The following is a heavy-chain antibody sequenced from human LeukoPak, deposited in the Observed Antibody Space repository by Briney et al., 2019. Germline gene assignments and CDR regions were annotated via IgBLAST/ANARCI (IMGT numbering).Heavy chain of an antibody. CDR3: ATDPGYCSGGSCNNYYYGMDV. D-gene: IGHD2-15*01. CDR2: FDPEDGET. J-gene: IGHJ6*02. Sequence: ASVKVSCKASGYTFTSYGISWVRQAPGKGLEWMGGFDPEDGETIYAQKFQGRVTMTEDTSTDTAYMELSSLRSEDTAVYYCATDPGYCSGGSCNNYYYGMDVWGQGTTVTVSS. V-gene: IGHV1-24*01. CDR1: GYTFTSYG.